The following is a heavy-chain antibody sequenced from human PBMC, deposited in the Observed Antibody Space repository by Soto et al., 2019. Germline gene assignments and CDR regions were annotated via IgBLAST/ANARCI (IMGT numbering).Heavy chain of an antibody. D-gene: IGHD1-26*01. Sequence: GGSLRLSCAASGFTFSSYAMSWVRQAPGKGLEWVSAISDSGASTYYADSVKGRFTISRDNSKNTLYLQMDSLRAEDTALYYCAEWELSHYYYYGMDVWGQGTTVTVSS. CDR3: AEWELSHYYYYGMDV. V-gene: IGHV3-23*01. J-gene: IGHJ6*02. CDR1: GFTFSSYA. CDR2: ISDSGAST.